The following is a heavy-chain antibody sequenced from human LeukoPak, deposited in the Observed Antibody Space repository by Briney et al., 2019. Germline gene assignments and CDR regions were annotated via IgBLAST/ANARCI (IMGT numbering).Heavy chain of an antibody. CDR2: ISYDGSNK. CDR3: AKSYYYGSGSYYGYYYGMDV. Sequence: GGSLRLSCAASGFTFSSYGMHWVRQAPGKGLEWVAVISYDGSNKYYADSVKGRFTISRDNSKNTLYLQMNSLRAEDTAVYYCAKSYYYGSGSYYGYYYGMDVWGQGTTVTVSS. J-gene: IGHJ6*02. CDR1: GFTFSSYG. V-gene: IGHV3-30*18. D-gene: IGHD3-10*01.